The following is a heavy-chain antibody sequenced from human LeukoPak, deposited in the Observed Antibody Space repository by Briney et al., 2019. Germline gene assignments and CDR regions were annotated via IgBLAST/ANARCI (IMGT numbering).Heavy chain of an antibody. V-gene: IGHV3-30*04. CDR1: GFTFSSYA. Sequence: GGSLRLSCAASGFTFSSYAMHWVRQAPGKGLEWVAVISYDGSNKYYADSVKGRFTISRDNSKNTLYLQMNSLRAEDTAVYYCAKVYGDYSYMDVWGKGTTVTVSS. CDR3: AKVYGDYSYMDV. J-gene: IGHJ6*03. CDR2: ISYDGSNK. D-gene: IGHD4-17*01.